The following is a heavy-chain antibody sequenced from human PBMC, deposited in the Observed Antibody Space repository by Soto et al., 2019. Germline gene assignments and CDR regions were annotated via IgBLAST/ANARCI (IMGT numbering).Heavy chain of an antibody. D-gene: IGHD3-22*01. J-gene: IGHJ6*02. CDR2: ISESGSI. CDR1: GGSFSGYY. Sequence: SETLSLTCAVYGGSFSGYYWSCIRQSPGKGLEWIGYISESGSINYNPSLKSRVTMSIDTSKNQFSLKLSYVTAADTAVYYCARSGRSGYYYYYGMDVWGQGTTVT. V-gene: IGHV4-34*10. CDR3: ARSGRSGYYYYYGMDV.